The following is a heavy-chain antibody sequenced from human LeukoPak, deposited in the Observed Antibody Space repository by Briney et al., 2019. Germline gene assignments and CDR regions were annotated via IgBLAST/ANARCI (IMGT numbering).Heavy chain of an antibody. D-gene: IGHD3-22*01. V-gene: IGHV1-69*06. Sequence: SVKVSCNASGYTFTSHAITWVRQAPGEGLELMGRIIPIFGTANYAQKFQGTVTITADKSTSTTYLELSSLRSEDTAMYYCVSTYYYDSGGSPDYWGQGTLVIVSS. CDR1: GYTFTSHA. CDR2: IIPIFGTA. J-gene: IGHJ4*02. CDR3: VSTYYYDSGGSPDY.